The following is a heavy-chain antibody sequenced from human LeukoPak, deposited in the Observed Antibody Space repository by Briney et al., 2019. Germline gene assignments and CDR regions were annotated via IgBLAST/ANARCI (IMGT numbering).Heavy chain of an antibody. CDR3: ATRTNNWFDP. CDR1: GGSVSGYY. CDR2: IYYSGST. D-gene: IGHD1-1*01. V-gene: IGHV4-59*08. Sequence: SETLSLTCTVSGGSVSGYYWSWIRQPPGKGLEWIGYIYYSGSTNYNPSLKSRVTISVDTSENQFSLKLTSVTAADTAVYYCATRTNNWFDPWGQGTLVTVSS. J-gene: IGHJ5*02.